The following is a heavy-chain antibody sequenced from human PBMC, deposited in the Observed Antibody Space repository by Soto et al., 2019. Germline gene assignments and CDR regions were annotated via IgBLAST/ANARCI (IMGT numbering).Heavy chain of an antibody. Sequence: QVQLVQSGAEVKKPGPSVKVSCKASGYTFTSYGISWVRQAPGQGLEWMGWINPYNGNTNYAQKLQGRVTMTTDTSTKTAYMELRRLRSDDTAVYYCARDWFGIDYWGQGTLVTVSS. J-gene: IGHJ4*02. V-gene: IGHV1-18*01. CDR3: ARDWFGIDY. D-gene: IGHD3-16*01. CDR1: GYTFTSYG. CDR2: INPYNGNT.